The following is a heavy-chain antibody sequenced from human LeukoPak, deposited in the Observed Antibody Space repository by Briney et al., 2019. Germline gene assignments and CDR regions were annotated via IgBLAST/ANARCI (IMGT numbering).Heavy chain of an antibody. J-gene: IGHJ4*02. CDR3: ARRPGYYFDY. V-gene: IGHV4-38-2*01. CDR1: GYSISSGYY. CDR2: IYHSGST. Sequence: SETLSLTCAVSGYSISSGYYWGWIRQPPGQGLEWIGIIYHSGSTYYNPSLKSRVTISVDTSKNQFSLKLSSVAAADTAVYYCARRPGYYFDYWGQGTLVTVSS.